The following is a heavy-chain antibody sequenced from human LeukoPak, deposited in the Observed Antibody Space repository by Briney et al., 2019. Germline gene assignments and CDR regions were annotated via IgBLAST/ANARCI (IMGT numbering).Heavy chain of an antibody. D-gene: IGHD5-18*01. CDR2: INHSGST. CDR1: GGSFSGYY. V-gene: IGHV4-34*01. J-gene: IGHJ4*02. Sequence: SETLSLTCAVYGGSFSGYYWSWIRQPPGKGLEWIGEINHSGSTNYNPSLKSRVTISVDTSKNQFSLKLSSVTAADTAVYYCARNRIQLWFWYFDYWGQGTLVTVSS. CDR3: ARNRIQLWFWYFDY.